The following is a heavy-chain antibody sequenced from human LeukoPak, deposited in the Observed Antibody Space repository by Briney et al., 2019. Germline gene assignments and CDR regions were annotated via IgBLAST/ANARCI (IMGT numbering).Heavy chain of an antibody. J-gene: IGHJ5*02. V-gene: IGHV1-69*04. Sequence: ASVKVSCKASAGTFSSYAISWVRQAPGQGLEWMGRIIPILGIANYAQKFQGRVTITADKSTSTDYMELSSLRSEDTAVYYCGREWVAAAGKVIDPWGQGTLVTVSS. CDR3: GREWVAAAGKVIDP. CDR1: AGTFSSYA. CDR2: IIPILGIA. D-gene: IGHD6-13*01.